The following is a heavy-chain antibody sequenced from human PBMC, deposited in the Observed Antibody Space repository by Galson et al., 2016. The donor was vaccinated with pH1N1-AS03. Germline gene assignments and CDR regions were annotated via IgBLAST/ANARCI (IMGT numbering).Heavy chain of an antibody. Sequence: SLRLSCAASGFTFRVYTMHWVRHVPGKGLVWVSRIDSGATTITYVDSVKGRFTISRDNGRKTLYLQMTDLRADDTALYYCARSTEGAFDYWARESWSPSPQ. CDR2: IDSGATTI. CDR1: GFTFRVYT. V-gene: IGHV3-74*03. J-gene: IGHJ4*02. CDR3: ARSTEGAFDY. D-gene: IGHD4/OR15-4a*01.